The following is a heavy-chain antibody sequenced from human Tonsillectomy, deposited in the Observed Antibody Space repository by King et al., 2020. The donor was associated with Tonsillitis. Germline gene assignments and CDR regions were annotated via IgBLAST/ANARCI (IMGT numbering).Heavy chain of an antibody. CDR2: IKSKTDGGTT. CDR3: TTCFGVTDPDAFDI. D-gene: IGHD3-3*01. V-gene: IGHV3-15*07. CDR1: GFTFSNAW. Sequence: VQLVQSGGGLVKPGGSLRLSYAASGFTFSNAWMNWVRQAPGKGLEWVGRIKSKTDGGTTDYAAPVKGRFTISRDDSKNTLYLQMNSLKTEDTAVYYCTTCFGVTDPDAFDIWGQGTMVTVSS. J-gene: IGHJ3*02.